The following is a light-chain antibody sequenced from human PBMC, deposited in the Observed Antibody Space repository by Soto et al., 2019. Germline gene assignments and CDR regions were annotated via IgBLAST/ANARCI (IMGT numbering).Light chain of an antibody. CDR1: SIDFVSYNR. V-gene: IGLV2-18*02. J-gene: IGLJ2*01. CDR2: EVS. Sequence: QLVLTQPPSVSGSPGQSVTISCTGTSIDFVSYNRVSWYQQPPGTAPKLMIYEVSNRPSGVPDRFSGSKSGTSVSLAITGLRGEDEADYHCQSYDSSLTNAVFGGGTKLTVL. CDR3: QSYDSSLTNAV.